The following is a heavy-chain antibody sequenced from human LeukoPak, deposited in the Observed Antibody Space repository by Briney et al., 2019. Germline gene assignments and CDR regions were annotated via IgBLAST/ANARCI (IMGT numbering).Heavy chain of an antibody. J-gene: IGHJ4*02. CDR1: GGSISGYY. Sequence: PSETLSLTCTVSGGSISGYYWSWIRQPPGKGLEWIGSISYSKNTYYNPSFKSRVTISADTSKNQFSLTLGSVSATDTAVYYCVSPRGFSYGYFDYWGQGTLVTVSS. D-gene: IGHD5-18*01. CDR3: VSPRGFSYGYFDY. V-gene: IGHV4-39*01. CDR2: ISYSKNT.